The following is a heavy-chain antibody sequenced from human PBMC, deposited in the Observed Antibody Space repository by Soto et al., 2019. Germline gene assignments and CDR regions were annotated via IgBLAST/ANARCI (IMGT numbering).Heavy chain of an antibody. V-gene: IGHV1-18*01. CDR3: ARDPGFGFGYSYAFAMDV. CDR1: GYSFINYG. D-gene: IGHD5-18*01. CDR2: ISGYNGNT. J-gene: IGHJ6*02. Sequence: XSVKVSCKASGYSFINYGIIWVRQGPGQGLEWMGWISGYNGNTHYEEKVQDRIKMTTDTSTSTTYMELRSLRSDDTAVYFCARDPGFGFGYSYAFAMDVWGQGTTVTVSS.